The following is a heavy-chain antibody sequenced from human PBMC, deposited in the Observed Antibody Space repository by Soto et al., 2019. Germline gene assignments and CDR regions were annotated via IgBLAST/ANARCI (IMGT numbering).Heavy chain of an antibody. CDR2: ISYTGST. V-gene: IGHV4-31*03. CDR3: TRGDF. J-gene: IGHJ4*02. CDR1: GESITSVGYY. Sequence: QVQLQESGPGLVKPSQTLSLTCSVSGESITSVGYYWTWVRQPPGKGLEWIGFISYTGSTFYNSSLKSRVTISRHTSQHQFSLDLKSVTVADTAVYYCTRGDFWGQGVLVTVSS.